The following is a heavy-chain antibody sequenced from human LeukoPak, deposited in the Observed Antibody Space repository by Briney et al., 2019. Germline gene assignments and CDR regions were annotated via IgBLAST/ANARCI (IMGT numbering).Heavy chain of an antibody. V-gene: IGHV4-34*01. Sequence: PSETLSLTCAVYGGSFSGYYWSWIRQPPGKGMEWIGEINHSGSTNYNPSLKSRVTISVDTSKNQFSLKLSSVTAADTAVYYCARGRSYYDRGPWFDYWGQGTLVTVSS. CDR3: ARGRSYYDRGPWFDY. D-gene: IGHD3-22*01. CDR2: INHSGST. J-gene: IGHJ4*02. CDR1: GGSFSGYY.